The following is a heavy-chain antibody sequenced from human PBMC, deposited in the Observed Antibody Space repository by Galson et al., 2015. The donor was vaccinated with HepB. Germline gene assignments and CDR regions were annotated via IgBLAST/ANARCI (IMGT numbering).Heavy chain of an antibody. J-gene: IGHJ4*02. D-gene: IGHD3-22*01. CDR2: IIPILGIA. Sequence: SVKVSCKASGGTFSSYTISWVRQAPGQGLEWVGRIIPILGIANYAQKFQGRVTITADKSTSTAYLELSSLRSEDTAVYYCASHLEAYYDSSGYYYFDYWGQGTLVTVSS. CDR1: GGTFSSYT. CDR3: ASHLEAYYDSSGYYYFDY. V-gene: IGHV1-69*02.